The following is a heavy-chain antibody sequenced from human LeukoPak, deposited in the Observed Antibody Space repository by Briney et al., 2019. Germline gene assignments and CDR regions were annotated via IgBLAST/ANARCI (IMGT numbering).Heavy chain of an antibody. D-gene: IGHD2-15*01. CDR1: GFTFSSYV. CDR3: AKQSATYYSGFDY. V-gene: IGHV3-23*01. CDR2: ISGSGGST. Sequence: GGSLRLSCAASGFTFSSYVMNWVRQAPGEGLEWVSTISGSGGSTYYADSVRGRFTISRDNSKNTLYMQMNSLRAEDTAVYYCAKQSATYYSGFDYWGQGTLVTVSS. J-gene: IGHJ4*02.